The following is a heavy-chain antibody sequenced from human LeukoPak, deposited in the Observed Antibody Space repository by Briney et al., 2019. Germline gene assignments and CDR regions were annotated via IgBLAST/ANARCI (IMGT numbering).Heavy chain of an antibody. J-gene: IGHJ4*02. CDR2: INPNSGGT. Sequence: SVKVSCKASGYTFTGYYMHWVRQAPGQGLEWMGWINPNSGGTNYAQKFQGRVTMTRDTSISTAYMQLSRLRSDDTAVYYCARGMTKVVTPGVYWGPGTLVTVSS. D-gene: IGHD4-23*01. CDR3: ARGMTKVVTPGVY. V-gene: IGHV1-2*02. CDR1: GYTFTGYY.